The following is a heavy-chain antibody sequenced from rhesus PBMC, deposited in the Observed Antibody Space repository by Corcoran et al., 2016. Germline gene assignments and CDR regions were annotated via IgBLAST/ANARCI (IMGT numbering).Heavy chain of an antibody. D-gene: IGHD1-44*01. CDR2: STSDLAPGT. CDR3: TKDRGLYNEHFDY. CDR1: GFPFRTHG. J-gene: IGHJ4*01. Sequence: EVQRVASGGGLVQPGGSLRLSCVASGFPFRTHGMSWVRQAPGKGLEWVSSTSDLAPGTFYADSVKGRFTVSRDNSKNTLSLQMSSLRVEDTAVYFCTKDRGLYNEHFDYWGQGVPVTVSS. V-gene: IGHV3S5*01.